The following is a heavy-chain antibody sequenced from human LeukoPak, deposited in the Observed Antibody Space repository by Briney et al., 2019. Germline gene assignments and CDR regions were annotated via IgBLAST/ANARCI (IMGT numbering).Heavy chain of an antibody. CDR2: ISGSGGST. CDR3: ASCDSQYHLDY. CDR1: GFTFSSYA. V-gene: IGHV3-23*01. J-gene: IGHJ4*02. Sequence: PGGSLRLSCAASGFTFSSYAMSWVRQAPGKGREWVSAISGSGGSTYYADSVKGRFTISRDNSKNTLSLQMNSLRAEDTAVYYCASCDSQYHLDYWGQGTLVTVSS. D-gene: IGHD2/OR15-2a*01.